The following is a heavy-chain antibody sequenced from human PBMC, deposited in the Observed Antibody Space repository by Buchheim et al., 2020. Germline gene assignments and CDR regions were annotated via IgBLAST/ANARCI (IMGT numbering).Heavy chain of an antibody. J-gene: IGHJ4*02. CDR1: GFTFSSYW. Sequence: EVQLVESGGGLVQPGGSLRLSCAASGFTFSSYWMSWVRQAPGKGLEWVANIKQDGSEKYYVDPVKGRFTISRDNAKNSLYLQMNSLRAEDTAVYYCARDSPDILTGYYKGYFDYWGQGTL. V-gene: IGHV3-7*01. CDR2: IKQDGSEK. CDR3: ARDSPDILTGYYKGYFDY. D-gene: IGHD3-9*01.